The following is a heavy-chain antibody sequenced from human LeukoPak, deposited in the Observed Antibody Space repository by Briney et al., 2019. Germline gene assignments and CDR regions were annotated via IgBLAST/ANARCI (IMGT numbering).Heavy chain of an antibody. CDR3: AKDGFYLGSSYYYYFDY. V-gene: IGHV3-30*02. CDR1: GFILSSYA. J-gene: IGHJ4*02. Sequence: GGSLRLSCGASGFILSSYAMRWLHQAPGKGLEWVAFIRYDGSNEFYADSVQGRFTISRDNSKNTLYLQMNSLRAEDTAVYYCAKDGFYLGSSYYYYFDYWGQGTLVTVSS. CDR2: IRYDGSNE. D-gene: IGHD3-22*01.